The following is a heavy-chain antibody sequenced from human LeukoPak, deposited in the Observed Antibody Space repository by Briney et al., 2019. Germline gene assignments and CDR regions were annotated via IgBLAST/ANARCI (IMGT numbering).Heavy chain of an antibody. CDR1: GFTFSTYG. J-gene: IGHJ3*01. D-gene: IGHD6-19*01. CDR3: ARDTSGTVDL. V-gene: IGHV3-30*03. Sequence: GGSLRLSCAASGFTFSTYGMHWVRQVPGKGLEWVAVMSHDETFTYYGDSVRGRSTISRDNSKHTLYLRLNSLRPEDTALYYCARDTSGTVDLWGQGTLVTVSS. CDR2: MSHDETFT.